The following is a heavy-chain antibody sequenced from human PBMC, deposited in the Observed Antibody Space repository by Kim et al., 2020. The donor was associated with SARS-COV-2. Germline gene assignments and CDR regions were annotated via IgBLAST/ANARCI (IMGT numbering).Heavy chain of an antibody. Sequence: ASVKVSCKASGYTFTSYGISWVRQAPGQGLEWMGWISAYNGNTNYAQKLQGRVTMTTDTSTSTAYMELRSLRSDDTAVYYCARVPVDCSSTSCSVYYYYGMDVWGQGTTVTVSS. CDR1: GYTFTSYG. CDR2: ISAYNGNT. CDR3: ARVPVDCSSTSCSVYYYYGMDV. V-gene: IGHV1-18*01. J-gene: IGHJ6*02. D-gene: IGHD2-2*01.